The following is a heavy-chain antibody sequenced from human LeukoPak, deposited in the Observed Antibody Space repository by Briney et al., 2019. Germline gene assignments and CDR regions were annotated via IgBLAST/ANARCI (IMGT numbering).Heavy chain of an antibody. J-gene: IGHJ5*02. V-gene: IGHV3-20*04. CDR2: INWNGGST. Sequence: GGSLRLSCAASGFTFDDYGMSWVRQAPGKGLEWVSGINWNGGSTGYADSVKGRFTISRDNAKNSLYLQMNSLRAEDTAVYYCARSATYYYALLFDPWGQGTLVTVSS. D-gene: IGHD3-10*01. CDR1: GFTFDDYG. CDR3: ARSATYYYALLFDP.